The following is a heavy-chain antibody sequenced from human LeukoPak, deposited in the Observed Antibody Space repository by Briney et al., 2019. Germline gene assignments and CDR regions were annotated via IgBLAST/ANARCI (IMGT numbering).Heavy chain of an antibody. J-gene: IGHJ3*02. D-gene: IGHD3-22*01. CDR2: ISGSGDTR. CDR1: EFTFTNYA. Sequence: GGSLRLSCAASEFTFTNYAMTWFRQAPGKGLEWVSVISGSGDTRFYADSVKGRFTISRDNSKNTLYLQMNSLRVDDTAVYYFAKDHSVSGQSVRGYDIWGQGTMVTVSS. V-gene: IGHV3-23*01. CDR3: AKDHSVSGQSVRGYDI.